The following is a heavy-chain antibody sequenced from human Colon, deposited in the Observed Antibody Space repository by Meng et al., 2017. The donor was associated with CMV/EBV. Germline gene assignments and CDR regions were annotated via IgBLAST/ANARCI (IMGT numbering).Heavy chain of an antibody. CDR1: GFTFSSSW. CDR2: IKCDGSEK. J-gene: IGHJ6*02. D-gene: IGHD5-24*01. V-gene: IGHV3-52*01. CDR3: ARVRDLYGSDGMDV. Sequence: GESLKISCAASGFTFSSSWMHWVCQAPEKGLEWVADIKCDGSEKYSVDSVKGRFTISRDNAKNSLYLQINSLRVEDTAVYYCARVRDLYGSDGMDVWGQGTTVTVSS.